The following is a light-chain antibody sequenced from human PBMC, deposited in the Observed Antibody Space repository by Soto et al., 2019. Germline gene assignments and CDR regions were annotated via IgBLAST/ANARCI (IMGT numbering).Light chain of an antibody. CDR3: QQFATLPLT. CDR2: DVS. Sequence: DIQMTQSPSSLSASVGDRVTITCQASQDISNYLNWYQQKPGKAPKILIYDVSVLEAGVPSRFRGGGSETHFTLTISSLQAEDAATYHCQQFATLPLTFAGGTKVEIK. J-gene: IGKJ4*01. CDR1: QDISNY. V-gene: IGKV1-33*01.